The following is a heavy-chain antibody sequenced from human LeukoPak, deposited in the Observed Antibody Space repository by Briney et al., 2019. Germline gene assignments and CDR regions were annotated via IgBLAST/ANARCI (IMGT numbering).Heavy chain of an antibody. Sequence: SETLSLTCAVYGGSFSGYYWSWIRQPPGKGLEWIGEINHSGSTNYNTSLKSRVTITVDTSKNQFSLKLSSVTAADTAVYYCARGHPSSLLSYYDFWSGYSYYYYYMDVWGKGTTVTVSS. CDR3: ARGHPSSLLSYYDFWSGYSYYYYYMDV. V-gene: IGHV4-34*01. CDR2: INHSGST. J-gene: IGHJ6*03. D-gene: IGHD3-3*01. CDR1: GGSFSGYY.